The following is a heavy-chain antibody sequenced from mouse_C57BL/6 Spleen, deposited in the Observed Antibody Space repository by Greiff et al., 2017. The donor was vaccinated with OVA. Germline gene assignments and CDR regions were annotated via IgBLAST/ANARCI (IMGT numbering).Heavy chain of an antibody. CDR2: IHPNSGST. CDR1: GYTFTSYW. J-gene: IGHJ2*01. Sequence: QVQLQQPGAELVKPGASVKLSCKASGYTFTSYWMHWVKQRPGQGLEWIGMIHPNSGSTNYNEKFKSKATLTVDKSSSTAYMQLSSRTSEDSAVYYCARSLITTVVAPFDYWGQGTTLTVSS. CDR3: ARSLITTVVAPFDY. V-gene: IGHV1-64*01. D-gene: IGHD1-1*01.